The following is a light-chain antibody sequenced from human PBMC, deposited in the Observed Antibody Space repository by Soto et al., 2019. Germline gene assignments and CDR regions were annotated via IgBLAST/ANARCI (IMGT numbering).Light chain of an antibody. Sequence: DIQVTQSPPTLSASVGDRVTIPCRASQTISTWMAWYQQKPGKAPKLLVYDASTLQSGVASRFSGSGSGTEFTLIISGLQPDDSATYYCQQYTNTNNSWMFGQGTKVDI. CDR1: QTISTW. V-gene: IGKV1-5*01. J-gene: IGKJ1*01. CDR2: DAS. CDR3: QQYTNTNNSWM.